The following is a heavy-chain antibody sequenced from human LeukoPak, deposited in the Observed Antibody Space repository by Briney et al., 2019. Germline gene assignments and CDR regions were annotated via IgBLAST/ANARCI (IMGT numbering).Heavy chain of an antibody. CDR1: GYTFTSYD. D-gene: IGHD2-2*01. CDR2: MNPNSGNT. V-gene: IGHV1-8*01. CDR3: ARGKVPAALNWFDP. J-gene: IGHJ5*02. Sequence: ASVTVSCRASGYTFTSYDINWVRQATGQGLEWMGWMNPNSGNTGYAQKFQGRVTMTKNTSISTAYMELSSLRSEDTAVYYCARGKVPAALNWFDPWGQGTLVTVSS.